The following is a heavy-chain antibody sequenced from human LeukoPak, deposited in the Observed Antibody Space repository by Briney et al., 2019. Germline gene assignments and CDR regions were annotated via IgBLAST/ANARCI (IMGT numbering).Heavy chain of an antibody. CDR3: AKRFHSGYVN. V-gene: IGHV3-23*01. Sequence: PGGSLRLSCAASGFTFSSYAMSWVRQAPGKGLEWVSAISGSGGSTYYADSVKGRFTISRDNSKNTPYLQMNSLSAEDTAVYYCAKRFHSGYVNWGQGTLVTVSS. CDR1: GFTFSSYA. CDR2: ISGSGGST. J-gene: IGHJ4*02. D-gene: IGHD5-12*01.